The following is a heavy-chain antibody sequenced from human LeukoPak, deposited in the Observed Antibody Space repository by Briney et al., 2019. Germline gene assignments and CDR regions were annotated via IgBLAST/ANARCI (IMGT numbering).Heavy chain of an antibody. CDR3: APDLRGSAWSLDD. V-gene: IGHV3-23*01. CDR1: GFTFTNYD. Sequence: GGSLRLSCAASGFTFTNYDMGWVRQAPGKGLEWFSLVSGSGGSTVYAGSVKGRFTISRDNYKSKVYLQMNSLRAEDSALYYCAPDLRGSAWSLDDWGQGTLVTVSS. D-gene: IGHD2-8*02. CDR2: VSGSGGST. J-gene: IGHJ4*02.